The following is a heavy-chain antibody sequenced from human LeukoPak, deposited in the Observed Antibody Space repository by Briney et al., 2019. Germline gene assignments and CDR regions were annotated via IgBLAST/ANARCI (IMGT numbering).Heavy chain of an antibody. J-gene: IGHJ5*02. CDR2: IYYSVST. D-gene: IGHD4-17*01. Sequence: PSQTLSLTCTVSGGSISSGDYYWSWIRQPPGKGLEWIGYIYYSVSTYYNPSLKSRVTISVDTSKNQFSLKLSSVTAADTAVYYCARDYGDSGNNWFDPWGQGTLVTVSS. CDR1: GGSISSGDYY. V-gene: IGHV4-30-4*01. CDR3: ARDYGDSGNNWFDP.